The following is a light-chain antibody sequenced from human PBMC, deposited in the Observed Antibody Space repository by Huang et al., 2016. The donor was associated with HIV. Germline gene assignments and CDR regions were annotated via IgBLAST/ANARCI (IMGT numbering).Light chain of an antibody. CDR1: QNISSK. V-gene: IGKV3-15*01. J-gene: IGKJ4*01. Sequence: EIVVTQSPATLSVSPGERAPLSCRASQNISSKLAWYQKKPGQAPRLLIYGASTRATGIPARFSGSESGTEFTLTISSLQSEDFAVYYCQQYDNWPGTFGGGTKVEI. CDR3: QQYDNWPGT. CDR2: GAS.